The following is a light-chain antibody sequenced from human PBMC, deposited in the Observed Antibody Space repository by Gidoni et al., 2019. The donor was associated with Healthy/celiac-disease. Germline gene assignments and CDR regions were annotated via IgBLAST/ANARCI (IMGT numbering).Light chain of an antibody. CDR1: QSISSY. CDR2: AAS. J-gene: IGKJ1*01. Sequence: DIQMTQSPSSLSASVGDRVTITCRASQSISSYFNWYQQKPGKAPKLLIYAASSLQSWVPSRFSGSGSGTDFTLTISSLQPEDFATYYCQQSYSTPRTFGQGTKVEIK. V-gene: IGKV1-39*01. CDR3: QQSYSTPRT.